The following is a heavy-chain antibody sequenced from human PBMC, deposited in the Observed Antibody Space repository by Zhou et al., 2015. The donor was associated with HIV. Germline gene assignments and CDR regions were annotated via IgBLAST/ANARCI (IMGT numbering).Heavy chain of an antibody. Sequence: QVQLVQSGAEVTKPGSSVTVSCKASGGTFNTNEISWVRQAPGQGLEWMGGIIPIFGTPNYAPKFRGRVTITADKSTRTAYMELSDVRSEDTAVYYCARAHAPSPYYYDSSGYYPNYYYYYGMDVWGQGTTVTVSS. V-gene: IGHV1-69*06. CDR2: IIPIFGTP. D-gene: IGHD3-22*01. CDR3: ARAHAPSPYYYDSSGYYPNYYYYYGMDV. J-gene: IGHJ6*02. CDR1: GGTFNTNE.